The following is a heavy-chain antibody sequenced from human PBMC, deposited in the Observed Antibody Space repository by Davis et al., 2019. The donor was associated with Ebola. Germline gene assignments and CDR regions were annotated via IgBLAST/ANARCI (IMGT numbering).Heavy chain of an antibody. CDR1: GYTFTGYY. CDR2: INPNSGGT. V-gene: IGHV1-2*02. CDR3: AREWLFSSNFDY. D-gene: IGHD3-22*01. Sequence: AASVKVSCKASGYTFTGYYMHWVRQAPGQGLEWMGWINPNSGGTSYAQKFQGRVTMTRDTSTSTVYMELSSLRSEDTAVYYCAREWLFSSNFDYWGQGTLVTVSS. J-gene: IGHJ4*02.